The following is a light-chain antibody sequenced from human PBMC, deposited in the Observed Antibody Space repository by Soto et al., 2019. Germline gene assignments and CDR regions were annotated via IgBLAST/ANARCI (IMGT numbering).Light chain of an antibody. J-gene: IGKJ1*01. Sequence: DIQMTQSPSSLSASVGDRVSITCRASQTISSYLNWFQQKPGKAPKFLIYAASSLQSGVPSRFSGSGSGTDFTLTISSLQPEDFAIYYCQQSYITPWTFGQGTKVEIK. CDR3: QQSYITPWT. CDR1: QTISSY. CDR2: AAS. V-gene: IGKV1-39*01.